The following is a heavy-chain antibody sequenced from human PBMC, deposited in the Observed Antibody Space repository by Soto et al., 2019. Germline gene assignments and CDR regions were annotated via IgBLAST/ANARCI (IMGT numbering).Heavy chain of an antibody. CDR3: ARDGGCSSTICYRDYYYYGIDV. J-gene: IGHJ6*02. V-gene: IGHV1-46*01. Sequence: ASVKVSCKASGYTFTSYYMHWVRQAPGQGLEWMGIINPSGGSTSYAQKFQGRVTMTRDTSTSTVYMELSSLRSEDTAVYYCARDGGCSSTICYRDYYYYGIDVWGQGTPVTVSS. CDR2: INPSGGST. CDR1: GYTFTSYY. D-gene: IGHD2-2*02.